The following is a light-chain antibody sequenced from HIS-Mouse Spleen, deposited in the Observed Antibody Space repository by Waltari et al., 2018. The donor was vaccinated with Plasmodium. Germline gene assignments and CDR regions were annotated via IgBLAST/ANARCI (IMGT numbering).Light chain of an antibody. J-gene: IGKJ1*01. CDR3: QQYKSYSWT. V-gene: IGKV1-5*03. Sequence: QMPQSPSTLSASVGDRVTITCRASQSISSWLDWYQQKPGKAPKRLIYKASSLESGVPSRFSGSGSGTEFTLTISSLQPDDFATYYCQQYKSYSWTFGQGTKVEIK. CDR1: QSISSW. CDR2: KAS.